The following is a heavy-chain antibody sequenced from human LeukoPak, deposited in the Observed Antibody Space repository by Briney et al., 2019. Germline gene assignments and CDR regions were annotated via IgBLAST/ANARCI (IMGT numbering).Heavy chain of an antibody. CDR3: ARWVVGATTSVYGMDV. Sequence: SETLSLTCTVSGGSISSYYWSWIRQPPGKGLGWIGYIYYSGSTNYNPSLKSRVTISVDTSKNQFSLKLSSVTAADTAVYYCARWVVGATTSVYGMDVWGQGTTVTVSS. D-gene: IGHD1-26*01. J-gene: IGHJ6*02. V-gene: IGHV4-59*01. CDR1: GGSISSYY. CDR2: IYYSGST.